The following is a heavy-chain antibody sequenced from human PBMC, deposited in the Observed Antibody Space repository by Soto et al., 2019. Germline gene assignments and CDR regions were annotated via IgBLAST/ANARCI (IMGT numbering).Heavy chain of an antibody. CDR1: AGTLSSYA. Sequence: SAKVSCKACAGTLSSYAMSWVLQAPGEGLEWMGGIIPIFGTANYAQKFQGRVTITADKYTSTAYMELSSLRSEDTAVYYCATVGPYDSSGYLHVNYWGQGTLVTVSS. CDR2: IIPIFGTA. J-gene: IGHJ4*02. V-gene: IGHV1-69*06. D-gene: IGHD3-22*01. CDR3: ATVGPYDSSGYLHVNY.